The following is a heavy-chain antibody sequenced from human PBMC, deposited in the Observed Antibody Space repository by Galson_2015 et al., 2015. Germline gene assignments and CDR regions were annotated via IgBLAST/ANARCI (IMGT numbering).Heavy chain of an antibody. V-gene: IGHV1-69*13. CDR2: IIPIFGTA. J-gene: IGHJ3*02. CDR3: ATALSRDYGRLNDAFDI. Sequence: SVKVSCKASGGTFSSYAISWVRQAPGQGLEWMGGIIPIFGTAKYAQKFQGRVTITADESTSTAYMELSSLRSEDTAVYYCATALSRDYGRLNDAFDIWGQGTMVAVSS. D-gene: IGHD4-17*01. CDR1: GGTFSSYA.